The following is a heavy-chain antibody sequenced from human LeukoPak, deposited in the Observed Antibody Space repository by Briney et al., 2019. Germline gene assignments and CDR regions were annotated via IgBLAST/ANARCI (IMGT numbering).Heavy chain of an antibody. J-gene: IGHJ4*02. CDR1: GYTFIDYY. D-gene: IGHD3-16*01. CDR2: INPNSGDT. Sequence: ASVKVSCKASGYTFIDYYMHWVRQAPGQGLEWMGWINPNSGDTNYAQKFQGMVTMTRDTSISTAYMELSRLRYDDTAIYYCARDGGLDSWGQGTLVTVSS. CDR3: ARDGGLDS. V-gene: IGHV1-2*02.